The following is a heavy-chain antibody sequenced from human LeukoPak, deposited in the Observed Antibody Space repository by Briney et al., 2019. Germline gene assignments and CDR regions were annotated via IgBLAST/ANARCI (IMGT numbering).Heavy chain of an antibody. V-gene: IGHV1-18*01. Sequence: GASVKVSCKASGYTFTSYGISWVRQAPGQGLEWMGWISAYNGNTNYAQKLQGRVTMTTDTSTSTAYTELRSLRSDDTAVYYCARAPTFTWYDWKPRYYFDYWGQGTLVTVSS. J-gene: IGHJ4*02. CDR3: ARAPTFTWYDWKPRYYFDY. CDR1: GYTFTSYG. CDR2: ISAYNGNT. D-gene: IGHD1-1*01.